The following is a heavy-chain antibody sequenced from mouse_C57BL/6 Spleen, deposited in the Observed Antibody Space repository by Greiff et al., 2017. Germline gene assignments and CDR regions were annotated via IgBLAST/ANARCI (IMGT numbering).Heavy chain of an antibody. V-gene: IGHV1-39*01. CDR3: ARTGLYYYDYENYAMDD. D-gene: IGHD2-4*01. CDR1: GYSFTDYN. Sequence: EVQLQQSGPELVKPGASVKISCKASGYSFTDYNMNWVKQSNGKSLEWIGVTNPNYGTTSYNQKFKGKATLTVDQSSSTAYMQLNSLTSEDSAVYYCARTGLYYYDYENYAMDDWGQGTSVTVSS. CDR2: TNPNYGTT. J-gene: IGHJ4*01.